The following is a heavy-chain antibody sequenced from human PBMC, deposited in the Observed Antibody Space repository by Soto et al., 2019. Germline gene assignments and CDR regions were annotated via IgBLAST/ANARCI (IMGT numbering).Heavy chain of an antibody. CDR1: GGSISSGGYS. J-gene: IGHJ5*02. Sequence: PSETLSLTCAVSGGSISSGGYSWSWIRQPPGKGLEWIGYIYHSGSTYYNPSLKSRVTISVDRSKNQFSLKLSSVTAADTAVYYCARHVTGRFDPWGQGTLVTVS. CDR3: ARHVTGRFDP. CDR2: IYHSGST. V-gene: IGHV4-30-2*01.